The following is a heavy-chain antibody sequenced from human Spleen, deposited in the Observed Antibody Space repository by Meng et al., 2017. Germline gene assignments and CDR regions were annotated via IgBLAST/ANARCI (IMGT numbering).Heavy chain of an antibody. CDR1: GFTFSSYW. D-gene: IGHD3-22*01. Sequence: GGSLRLSCAASGFTFSSYWMSWVRQAPGKGLEWVANIKQDGSEKYYVDSVKGRFTISRDNAKNSLYLQMNSLRAEDTAVYYCARDLYSSGYYEGLDSWGQGTLVTVSS. CDR3: ARDLYSSGYYEGLDS. CDR2: IKQDGSEK. J-gene: IGHJ4*02. V-gene: IGHV3-7*01.